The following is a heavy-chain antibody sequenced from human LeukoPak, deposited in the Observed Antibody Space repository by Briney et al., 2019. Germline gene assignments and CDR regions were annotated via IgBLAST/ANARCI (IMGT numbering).Heavy chain of an antibody. V-gene: IGHV4-39*01. CDR1: GVSVSTTSYF. CDR3: ARHGLIRNAFDI. Sequence: SETLSLTCTVSGVSVSTTSYFWAWIRHPPGKGLEWIGNIYHNGITYYNVSLKSRLTMSVDPSKNQFSMKLSSVTAADTAVYFCARHGLIRNAFDIWGQGTMVTVSS. D-gene: IGHD3-22*01. J-gene: IGHJ3*02. CDR2: IYHNGIT.